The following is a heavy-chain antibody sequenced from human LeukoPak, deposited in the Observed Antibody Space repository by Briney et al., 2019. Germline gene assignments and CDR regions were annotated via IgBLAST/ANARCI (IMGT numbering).Heavy chain of an antibody. Sequence: KPGGSLRLSCAASGFTFSSYSMNWVRQAPGKGLEWVSSISSSSSYIYYADSVKGRFTIPRDNAKNSLYLQMNSLRAEDTAVYYCAKDDWQWLVLPFDYWGQGTLVTVSS. V-gene: IGHV3-21*04. CDR2: ISSSSSYI. CDR1: GFTFSSYS. D-gene: IGHD6-19*01. CDR3: AKDDWQWLVLPFDY. J-gene: IGHJ4*02.